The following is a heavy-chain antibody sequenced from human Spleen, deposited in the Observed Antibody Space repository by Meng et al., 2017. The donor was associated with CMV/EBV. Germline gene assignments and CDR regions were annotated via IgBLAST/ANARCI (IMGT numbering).Heavy chain of an antibody. CDR1: GFTFSSYA. D-gene: IGHD6-19*01. V-gene: IGHV3-21*01. CDR2: ISPGSTYI. CDR3: ARSGLAQYFDS. J-gene: IGHJ4*02. Sequence: GESLKISCAASGFTFSSYAMHWVRQAPGKGLEWVSSISPGSTYIYYADSLKGRFTISRDSAKNSLYLQMNSLGAEDTAVYYCARSGLAQYFDSWGQGTLVTVSS.